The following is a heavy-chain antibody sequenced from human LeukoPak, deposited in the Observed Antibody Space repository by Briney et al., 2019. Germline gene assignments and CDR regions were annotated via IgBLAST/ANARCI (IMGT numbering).Heavy chain of an antibody. J-gene: IGHJ3*02. CDR1: GGSISSYY. Sequence: SGPTLVKPSETLSLTCTVSGGSISSYYWSWIRQPPGKGLEWIGYIYYSGSTNYNPSLKSRVTISVDTSKNQFSLKLSSVTAADTAVYYCARYCSSTSCYDAFDIWGQGTMVTVSS. CDR2: IYYSGST. V-gene: IGHV4-59*01. D-gene: IGHD2-2*01. CDR3: ARYCSSTSCYDAFDI.